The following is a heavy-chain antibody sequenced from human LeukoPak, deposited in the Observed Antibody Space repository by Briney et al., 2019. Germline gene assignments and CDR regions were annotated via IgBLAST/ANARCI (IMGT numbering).Heavy chain of an antibody. V-gene: IGHV3-48*01. D-gene: IGHD1-26*01. CDR2: ISSSSSTI. CDR3: ARKEDSGAAGFDI. CDR1: GFTFSSYS. J-gene: IGHJ3*02. Sequence: GGSLRLSCAASGFTFSSYSMNWVRQAPGKGLEWVSYISSSSSTIYYADSVKGRFTISRDNAKNSLYLQMNSLRAEDTAVYYCARKEDSGAAGFDIWGQGTMVTVSS.